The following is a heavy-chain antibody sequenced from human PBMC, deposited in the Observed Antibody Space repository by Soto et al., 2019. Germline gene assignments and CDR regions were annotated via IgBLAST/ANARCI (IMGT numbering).Heavy chain of an antibody. J-gene: IGHJ4*02. CDR2: IYNSGYT. D-gene: IGHD3-16*02. Sequence: TLTLTCPVCGAPLSRGTDSWSWIRQAPGKAPEWIGFIYNSGYTYYNPSLKSRLTLSVDRSRNHFSVKLTSVTAADTAVYFCARDYRTSAGRHFDYWGQGILVTVSS. V-gene: IGHV4-30-2*01. CDR3: ARDYRTSAGRHFDY. CDR1: GAPLSRGTDS.